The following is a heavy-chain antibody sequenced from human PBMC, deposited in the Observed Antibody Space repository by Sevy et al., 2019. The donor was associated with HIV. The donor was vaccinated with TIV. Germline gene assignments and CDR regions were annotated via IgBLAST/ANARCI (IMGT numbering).Heavy chain of an antibody. D-gene: IGHD3-16*01. CDR2: VSKEGTNK. J-gene: IGHJ4*02. Sequence: GGSLRLSCEASGFTFTRYAFHWVRQAPGKGLEWVAVVSKEGTNKYYAYSLKGRFTISRDNSRNTLYLQMQSLRADDTAVYFCARDPHSVPHWGSFDSWGQGTLVTVSS. CDR3: ARDPHSVPHWGSFDS. V-gene: IGHV3-30-3*01. CDR1: GFTFTRYA.